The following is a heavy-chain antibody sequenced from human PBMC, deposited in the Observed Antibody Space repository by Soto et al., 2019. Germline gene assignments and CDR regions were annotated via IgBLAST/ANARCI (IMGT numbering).Heavy chain of an antibody. CDR1: GGTFRTYG. Sequence: QVRLVQSGAEVKKPGSSVKVSCKASGGTFRTYGITWVRQAPGLGLEWMGGIIPIFARADYAQKFQGRVTITADDAASTAYLELSSLRSEDTAVYYCARDEYSRSSSGRDFYYGLDVWGQGTTITVSS. J-gene: IGHJ6*02. V-gene: IGHV1-69*01. D-gene: IGHD3-10*01. CDR2: IIPIFARA. CDR3: ARDEYSRSSSGRDFYYGLDV.